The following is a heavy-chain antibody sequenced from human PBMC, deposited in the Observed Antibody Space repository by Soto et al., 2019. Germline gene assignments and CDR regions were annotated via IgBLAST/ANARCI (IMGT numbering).Heavy chain of an antibody. J-gene: IGHJ3*02. CDR3: ARDVGSSSWHALDI. Sequence: QVQLVESGGGVVQPGESLRLSCAASGFTFSSYLMHWVRQAPGKGLEWVAIIYPDGTTQYYGDSVKGRFISSRDNSKSTLYVQMNSLRVEDTAVYLCARDVGSSSWHALDIWGQGTMVTVSS. CDR2: IYPDGTTQ. CDR1: GFTFSSYL. D-gene: IGHD6-13*01. V-gene: IGHV3-33*01.